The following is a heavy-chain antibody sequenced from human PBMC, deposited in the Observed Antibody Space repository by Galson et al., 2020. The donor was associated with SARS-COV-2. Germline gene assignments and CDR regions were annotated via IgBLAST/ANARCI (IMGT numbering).Heavy chain of an antibody. Sequence: SQTLSLTCTVSGGSISSSSYYWGWIRQPPGKGLEWIGSIYYTGSTYYNPSLKSRVTISVDTSKNQFSLNLNSVTAADTAVYYCASIDSSGFYPYFDYWGQGTLVTVSS. V-gene: IGHV4-39*01. J-gene: IGHJ4*02. CDR3: ASIDSSGFYPYFDY. CDR2: IYYTGST. D-gene: IGHD3-22*01. CDR1: GGSISSSSYY.